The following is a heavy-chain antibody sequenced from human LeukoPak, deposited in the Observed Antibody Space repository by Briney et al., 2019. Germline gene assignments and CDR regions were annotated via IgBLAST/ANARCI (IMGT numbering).Heavy chain of an antibody. J-gene: IGHJ4*02. Sequence: SETLSLTCTVSGYSISSGYYWSWIRQPPGKGLEWIGEINHSGSTNYNPSLKSRVTISVDTSKNQFSLKLSSVTAADTAVYYCARGLVDSSPGYFDYWGQGTLVTVSS. D-gene: IGHD6-13*01. V-gene: IGHV4-38-2*02. CDR2: INHSGST. CDR3: ARGLVDSSPGYFDY. CDR1: GYSISSGYY.